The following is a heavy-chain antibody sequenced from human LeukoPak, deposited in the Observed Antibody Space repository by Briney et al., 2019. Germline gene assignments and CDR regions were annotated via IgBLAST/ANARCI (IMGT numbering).Heavy chain of an antibody. D-gene: IGHD3-3*01. CDR2: INHSGST. J-gene: IGHJ4*02. Sequence: SETLSLTCAVYGGSFSGYYWSGIRQPPGKGLEWIGEINHSGSTNYNPSLKSRVTISVDTSKNQFSLKLSSVTAADTAVYYCARVAPTIFGVVTLYYFDYWGQGTLVTVSS. CDR3: ARVAPTIFGVVTLYYFDY. CDR1: GGSFSGYY. V-gene: IGHV4-34*01.